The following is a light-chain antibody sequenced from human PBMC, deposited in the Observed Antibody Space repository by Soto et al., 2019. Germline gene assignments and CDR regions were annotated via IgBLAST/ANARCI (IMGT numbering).Light chain of an antibody. J-gene: IGLJ1*01. CDR3: SSYTSSSTYV. V-gene: IGLV2-14*01. Sequence: QSALTQPASVSGSPGQSITISCTGTGCDVGDHDSVSWYQQHPGKAPKLMIYEVRYRPSGVSNRFSGSKSGNTATLTISGLQAEDEADYYCSSYTSSSTYVFGTGTRSPS. CDR1: GCDVGDHDS. CDR2: EVR.